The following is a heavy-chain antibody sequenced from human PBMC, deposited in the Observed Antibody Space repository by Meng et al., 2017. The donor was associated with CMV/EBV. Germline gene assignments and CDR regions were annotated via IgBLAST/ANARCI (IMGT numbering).Heavy chain of an antibody. CDR3: ARETTIGGMDV. D-gene: IGHD1-14*01. CDR1: GFTFSSYA. J-gene: IGHJ6*02. CDR2: ISYDGSNK. Sequence: GESLKISCAASGFTFSSYAMSWVRQAPGKGLEWVAVISYDGSNKYYADSVKGRFTISRDNSKNTLYLQMNSLRAEDTAVYYCARETTIGGMDVWGQGTTVTVSS. V-gene: IGHV3-30-3*01.